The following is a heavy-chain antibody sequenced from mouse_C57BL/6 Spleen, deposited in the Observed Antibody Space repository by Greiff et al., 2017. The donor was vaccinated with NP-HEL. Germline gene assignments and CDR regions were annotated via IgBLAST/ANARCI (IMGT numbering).Heavy chain of an antibody. CDR2: IDPSDSYT. CDR1: GYTFTSYW. Sequence: QVQLQQPGAELVMPGASVKLSCKASGYTFTSYWMHWVKQRPGQGLEWIGEIDPSDSYTNYNQKFKGKSTLTVDKSSSTAYMQLSSLTSEDSAVYYRARSDYGSVKDYWGQGTTLTVSS. D-gene: IGHD1-1*01. J-gene: IGHJ2*01. CDR3: ARSDYGSVKDY. V-gene: IGHV1-69*01.